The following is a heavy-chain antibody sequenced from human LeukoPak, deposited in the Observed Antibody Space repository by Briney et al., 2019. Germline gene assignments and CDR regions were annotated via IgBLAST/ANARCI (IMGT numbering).Heavy chain of an antibody. Sequence: PSETLSLTCTVSGGSISSYYWSWIRQPPGKGLEWIGYIYYSGSTNYNPSLKSRVTISVDTSKKQFSLKLSSVTAADTAVYYCAREYYYDSSGYYPPHAFDIWGQGTMVTVSS. CDR3: AREYYYDSSGYYPPHAFDI. J-gene: IGHJ3*02. V-gene: IGHV4-59*01. CDR1: GGSISSYY. CDR2: IYYSGST. D-gene: IGHD3-22*01.